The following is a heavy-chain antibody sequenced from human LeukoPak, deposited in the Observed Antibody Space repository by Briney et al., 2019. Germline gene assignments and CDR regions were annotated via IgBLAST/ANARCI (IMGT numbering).Heavy chain of an antibody. V-gene: IGHV3-21*01. CDR1: GFTFSAYG. D-gene: IGHD1-26*01. CDR2: ISANGSIT. J-gene: IGHJ4*02. Sequence: GGTLRLSCAASGFTFSAYGMSWVRQSPGQGLEWVSGISANGSITFYARSVRGRFTISRDNAKNSLYLQMNSLRAEDTAVYYCAREGGEWELLRTFDYWGQGTLVTVSS. CDR3: AREGGEWELLRTFDY.